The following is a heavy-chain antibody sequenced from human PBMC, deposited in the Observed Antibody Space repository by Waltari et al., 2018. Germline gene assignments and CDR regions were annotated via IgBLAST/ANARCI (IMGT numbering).Heavy chain of an antibody. CDR1: GYSFTNYD. V-gene: IGHV1-8*01. Sequence: QLQLVQSGAEVKKPGASVKVSCKASGYSFTNYDINWVRQATGQGLEWMGWMSPNSGHTAYAQNLQGRVTLTTNNSTSTAYLELSSLRSEDTAVYYCARMRVDDGMDVWGQGTKV. J-gene: IGHJ6*02. CDR2: MSPNSGHT. CDR3: ARMRVDDGMDV. D-gene: IGHD3-9*01.